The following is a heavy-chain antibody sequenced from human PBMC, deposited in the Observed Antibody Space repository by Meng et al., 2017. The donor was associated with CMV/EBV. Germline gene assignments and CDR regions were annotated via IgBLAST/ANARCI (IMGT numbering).Heavy chain of an antibody. Sequence: QVQLEQSGPGLVKPSETLSLTCTVSGGSFSSYYWSWIRQPAGKGLEWIGRIYTSGSTNYNPSLKSRVTMSVDTSKNQFSLKLSSVTAADTAVYYCARAAVDLSKDYFDYWGQGTLVTVSS. CDR1: GGSFSSYY. CDR3: ARAAVDLSKDYFDY. V-gene: IGHV4-4*07. CDR2: IYTSGST. J-gene: IGHJ4*02. D-gene: IGHD2-15*01.